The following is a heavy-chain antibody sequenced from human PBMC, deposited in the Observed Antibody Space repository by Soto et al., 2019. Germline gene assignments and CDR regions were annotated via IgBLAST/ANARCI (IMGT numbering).Heavy chain of an antibody. D-gene: IGHD3-3*01. CDR1: GGTFGTYV. CDR2: IIPIVGAA. CDR3: ARVLGFLDKQWGAGCVS. V-gene: IGHV1-69*01. Sequence: QVQLVQSGAEVKRPGSSVKVSCKASGGTFGTYVIAWVRQAPGQGLEWMGGIIPIVGAATSTHKFQGRLTRHAGESTSTVYIELTNLRSWDSDVYFRARVLGFLDKQWGAGCVSWGQATLVSGSS. J-gene: IGHJ5*02.